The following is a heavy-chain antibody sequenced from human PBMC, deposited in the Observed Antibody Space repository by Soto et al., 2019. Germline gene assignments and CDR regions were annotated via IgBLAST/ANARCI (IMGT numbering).Heavy chain of an antibody. Sequence: QVPLVESGGGLVKPGGSLRLSCAACGFTFSDYYMSWIRQAPGKGLEWVSYISSSSSYTNYADSVKGRFTISRDNAKNSLYLQMNSLRAEDTAVYYCASSDYGAMGEVYWGQGTLVTVSS. V-gene: IGHV3-11*05. CDR1: GFTFSDYY. CDR2: ISSSSSYT. D-gene: IGHD4-17*01. J-gene: IGHJ4*02. CDR3: ASSDYGAMGEVY.